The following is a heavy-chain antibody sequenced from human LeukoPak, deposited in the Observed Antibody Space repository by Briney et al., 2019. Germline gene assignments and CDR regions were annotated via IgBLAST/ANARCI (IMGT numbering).Heavy chain of an antibody. CDR2: IYYTGST. D-gene: IGHD3-3*01. V-gene: IGHV4-30-4*01. Sequence: SQTLSLTCTVSGGSISSGDYYWTWIRQPPGKGREWIGYIYYTGSTLYNPSLKSRVTISLDTPKNQSSLKLTSVTAADTDVYYCARGSGFSANWFDPWGQGTLVTVSS. J-gene: IGHJ5*02. CDR3: ARGSGFSANWFDP. CDR1: GGSISSGDYY.